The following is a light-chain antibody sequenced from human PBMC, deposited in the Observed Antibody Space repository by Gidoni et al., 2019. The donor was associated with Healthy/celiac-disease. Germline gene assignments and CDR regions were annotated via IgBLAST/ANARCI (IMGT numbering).Light chain of an antibody. CDR1: QSLLHSNGYNY. CDR2: LGS. Sequence: DIVMTRSPLSLPVTPGEPDSISCRSSQSLLHSNGYNYLDWYLQKPGQSPQLLIYLGSNRASGVPDRFSGSGSGTDFTLKISRVEAEDVGVYYCMQALQTPYTFXQXTKLEIK. J-gene: IGKJ2*01. CDR3: MQALQTPYT. V-gene: IGKV2-28*01.